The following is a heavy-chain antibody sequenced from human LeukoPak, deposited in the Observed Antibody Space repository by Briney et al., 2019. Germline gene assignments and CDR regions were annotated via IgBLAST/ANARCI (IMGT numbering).Heavy chain of an antibody. CDR2: IYPGDSDT. CDR1: GYSFTSYW. J-gene: IGHJ4*02. D-gene: IGHD2-15*01. Sequence: GESLKISCKGSGYSFTSYWIGWVRQMPGKGLEWMGIIYPGDSDTRYSPPFQGQVTISADKSISTAYLQWSSLKASDTAMYYCARDGYCSGGSCLGFDYWGQGTLVTVSS. V-gene: IGHV5-51*01. CDR3: ARDGYCSGGSCLGFDY.